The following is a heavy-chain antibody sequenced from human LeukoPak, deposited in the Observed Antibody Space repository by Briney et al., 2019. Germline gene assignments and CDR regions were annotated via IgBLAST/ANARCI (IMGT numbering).Heavy chain of an antibody. Sequence: GGSLRLSCAASGFTFSNYWMHWVRQVPGQGLVWVSRINVDGSVKSYADSVKGRFTISRDNAKNTVSLQMNSLRADDTAVYYCVRDLILVDTPGDDFDYWGQGALVTVSS. CDR2: INVDGSVK. CDR3: VRDLILVDTPGDDFDY. D-gene: IGHD4-23*01. J-gene: IGHJ4*02. V-gene: IGHV3-74*01. CDR1: GFTFSNYW.